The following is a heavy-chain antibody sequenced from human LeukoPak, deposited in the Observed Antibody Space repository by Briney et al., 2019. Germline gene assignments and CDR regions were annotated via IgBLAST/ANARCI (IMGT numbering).Heavy chain of an antibody. CDR3: ARGGLVRGVMGWFDP. CDR2: IYSGGST. Sequence: GGSLRLSCAAPGFTVSSNYMSWVRQAPGKGLEWVSVIYSGGSTYYADSVKGRFTISRDNSKNTLYLQMNSLRAEDTAVYYCARGGLVRGVMGWFDPWGQGTLVTVSS. V-gene: IGHV3-66*01. J-gene: IGHJ5*02. D-gene: IGHD3-10*01. CDR1: GFTVSSNY.